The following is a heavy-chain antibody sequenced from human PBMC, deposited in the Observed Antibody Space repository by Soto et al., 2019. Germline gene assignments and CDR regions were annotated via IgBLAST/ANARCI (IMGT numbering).Heavy chain of an antibody. CDR3: RVWDGDSSFYYYYGMDV. CDR1: GGSISSSSYY. V-gene: IGHV4-39*01. CDR2: IYYSGST. Sequence: QLQLQESGPGLVKPSETLSLTCTVSGGSISSSSYYWGWIRQPPGKGLEWIGSIYYSGSTYYNPSLRSRLTISVDTSRNQFSLKLSSVTAADTAVYYCRVWDGDSSFYYYYGMDVWGQGTTVTVSS. D-gene: IGHD4-17*01. J-gene: IGHJ6*02.